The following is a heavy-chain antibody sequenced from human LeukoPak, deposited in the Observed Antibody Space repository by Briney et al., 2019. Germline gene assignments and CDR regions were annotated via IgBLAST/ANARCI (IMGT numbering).Heavy chain of an antibody. CDR1: GFTFNAYV. D-gene: IGHD6-19*01. V-gene: IGHV3-30-3*01. CDR3: ARGGVGGIAVAGLFYFDY. CDR2: ISYDGTNK. Sequence: GGSLRLSCVGSGFTFNAYVMGWVRQAPGKGLEWVVVISYDGTNKYYADSVKGRFTISRDSSKNTLYLQMNSLRAEDTAVYYCARGGVGGIAVAGLFYFDYWGQGTLVTVSS. J-gene: IGHJ4*02.